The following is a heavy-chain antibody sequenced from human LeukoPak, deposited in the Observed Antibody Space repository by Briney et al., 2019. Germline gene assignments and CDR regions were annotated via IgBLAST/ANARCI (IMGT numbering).Heavy chain of an antibody. D-gene: IGHD6-13*01. CDR1: GGSFSGYY. Sequence: SETLSLTCAVYGGSFSGYYWSWIRQPPGKGLEWIGEINHSGSTNYNPSLKSRVTISVDTSKNQFSLKLSSVTAADTAVYYCAGGRSKAAGAYYYYYYYMDVWGKGTTVTVSS. V-gene: IGHV4-34*01. J-gene: IGHJ6*03. CDR2: INHSGST. CDR3: AGGRSKAAGAYYYYYYYMDV.